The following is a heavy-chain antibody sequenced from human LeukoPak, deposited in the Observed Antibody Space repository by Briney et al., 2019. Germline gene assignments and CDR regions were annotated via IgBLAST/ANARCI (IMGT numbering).Heavy chain of an antibody. V-gene: IGHV3-7*01. J-gene: IGHJ4*02. Sequence: PGGSLRLSCAASGFRFRDYWMDWLRLAPGMGLEWVASIKPDGSQRDYVDSVKGRFTISRDNAQNSLYLQMNSLRVEDTAVYYCARDDASSSFTYWGQGALVTVSS. D-gene: IGHD3-16*01. CDR2: IKPDGSQR. CDR1: GFRFRDYW. CDR3: ARDDASSSFTY.